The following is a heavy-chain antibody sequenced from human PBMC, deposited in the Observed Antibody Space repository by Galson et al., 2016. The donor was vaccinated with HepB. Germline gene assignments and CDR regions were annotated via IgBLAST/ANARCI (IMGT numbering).Heavy chain of an antibody. CDR2: FYSGGSK. V-gene: IGHV3-53*01. Sequence: SLRLSCAASGFSVSRNYMSWVRQAPGKGLEWVSLFYSGGSKWYADSVEGRFTISRYNSKNTVYLQMNTLRAEDTAVYYCARAIAAPGTYFYKGMDVWGQGTTVIVSS. CDR3: ARAIAAPGTYFYKGMDV. J-gene: IGHJ6*02. D-gene: IGHD6-13*01. CDR1: GFSVSRNY.